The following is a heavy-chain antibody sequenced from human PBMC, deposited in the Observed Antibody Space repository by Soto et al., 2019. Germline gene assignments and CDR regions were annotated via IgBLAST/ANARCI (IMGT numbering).Heavy chain of an antibody. V-gene: IGHV4-39*01. CDR2: IYYSGST. D-gene: IGHD6-19*01. Sequence: QLQLQESGPGLVKPSETLSLTCTVSGGSISSSSYYWGWIRQPPGKGLEWIGSIYYSGSTSYNPSPKSRVPRSVDTSKTQFSLKLSSVTAADTAVYYCARTRAVWFDPWGQGTLVTVSS. CDR1: GGSISSSSYY. J-gene: IGHJ5*02. CDR3: ARTRAVWFDP.